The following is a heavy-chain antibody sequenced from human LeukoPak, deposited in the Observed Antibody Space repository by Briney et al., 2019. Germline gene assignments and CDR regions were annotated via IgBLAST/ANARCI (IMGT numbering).Heavy chain of an antibody. J-gene: IGHJ5*01. CDR3: AKDGLRGYDLDS. CDR2: ISNAAGTT. V-gene: IGHV3-23*01. D-gene: IGHD5-12*01. Sequence: GGSLRLSCATSGFTFGTYAMSWVRQGPGKGLEWVARISNAAGTTNYADSVRGRFTISRDNSQNTLYLQMSSLRVEDTAEYYCAKDGLRGYDLDSWGQGTLVIVSS. CDR1: GFTFGTYA.